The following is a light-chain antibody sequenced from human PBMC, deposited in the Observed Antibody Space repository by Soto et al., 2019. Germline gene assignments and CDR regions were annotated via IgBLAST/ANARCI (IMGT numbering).Light chain of an antibody. V-gene: IGLV2-14*01. Sequence: QSALTQPASVSGSPGQSITISCAGTMRDVGGYNLVSWYQQHPGRAPQLILYEVRNRPSGISFRFSASKSGNTASLTISGLQTEDEADYYCSSYTSSSTQVLGGGTKLTVL. J-gene: IGLJ3*02. CDR3: SSYTSSSTQV. CDR2: EVR. CDR1: MRDVGGYNL.